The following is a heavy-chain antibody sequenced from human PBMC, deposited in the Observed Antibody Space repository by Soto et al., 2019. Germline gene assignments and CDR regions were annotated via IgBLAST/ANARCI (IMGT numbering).Heavy chain of an antibody. J-gene: IGHJ4*02. CDR3: ARSHRRAVAGPEAQGPFGY. V-gene: IGHV1-69*01. D-gene: IGHD6-19*01. CDR2: IIPIFGTA. Sequence: QVQLVQSGAEVKKPGSSVKVSCKASGGTFSSYAISWVRQAPGQGLEWMGGIIPIFGTANYAQKFQGRVTITADESTSTAYMELSSLRSEDTAVYYCARSHRRAVAGPEAQGPFGYWGQGTLVTVSS. CDR1: GGTFSSYA.